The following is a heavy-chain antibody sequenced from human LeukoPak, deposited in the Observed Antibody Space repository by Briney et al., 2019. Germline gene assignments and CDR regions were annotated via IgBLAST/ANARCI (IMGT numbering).Heavy chain of an antibody. CDR3: ARDRPNYYGSNGHYYRRDGDY. V-gene: IGHV3-23*01. D-gene: IGHD3-22*01. Sequence: GGSLRLSCVASGFTFSIYAMSWVRQAPRKGLEWVSSITSSGETTFYAGSVKGQFTISRDNSKNTMYLQMNSLRAEDTAVYYCARDRPNYYGSNGHYYRRDGDYWGQGTLVTVSP. CDR1: GFTFSIYA. J-gene: IGHJ4*02. CDR2: ITSSGETT.